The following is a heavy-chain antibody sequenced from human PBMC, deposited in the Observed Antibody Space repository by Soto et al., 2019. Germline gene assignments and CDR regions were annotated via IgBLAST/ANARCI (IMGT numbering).Heavy chain of an antibody. D-gene: IGHD2-15*01. CDR1: GASISSYY. CDR3: ARQMFIGGMDV. CDR2: IYYSGGT. V-gene: IGHV4-59*08. J-gene: IGHJ6*02. Sequence: PSETLSLTCTVSGASISSYYWSWIRQPPGKGLEWIGYIYYSGGTNYNPSLKSRVTISVDTSKNQFSLRLSSVTAADTAVYHCARQMFIGGMDVWGQGTTVTVSS.